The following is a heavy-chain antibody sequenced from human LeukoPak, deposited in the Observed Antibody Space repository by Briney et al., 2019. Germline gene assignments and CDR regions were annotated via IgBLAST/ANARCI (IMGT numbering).Heavy chain of an antibody. CDR3: ARGRGSSWYFDY. J-gene: IGHJ4*02. Sequence: GGSLRLSCAASGFTFSSYWMHWVRQAPGKGLEWVAVIWDDGSNQKYADSVKGRFTISRDNSKNTLYLQMNSLRAEDTAVYYCARGRGSSWYFDYWGQGTLVTVSS. D-gene: IGHD6-13*01. CDR2: IWDDGSNQ. CDR1: GFTFSSYW. V-gene: IGHV3-33*08.